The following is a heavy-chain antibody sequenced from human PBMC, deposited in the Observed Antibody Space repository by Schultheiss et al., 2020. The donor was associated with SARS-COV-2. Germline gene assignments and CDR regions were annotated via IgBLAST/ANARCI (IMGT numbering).Heavy chain of an antibody. CDR1: GGSISSYY. CDR3: ARAHYYDSTGYYSGTFDI. V-gene: IGHV4-59*01. J-gene: IGHJ3*02. Sequence: SETLSLTCTVSGGSISSYYWSWIRQPPGKRLEWIGYIFHSGSTNFNPSLKSRVTISIDTSKNQFSLKLSSVTAADTAVYYCARAHYYDSTGYYSGTFDIWGQGTMVTVSS. CDR2: IFHSGST. D-gene: IGHD3-22*01.